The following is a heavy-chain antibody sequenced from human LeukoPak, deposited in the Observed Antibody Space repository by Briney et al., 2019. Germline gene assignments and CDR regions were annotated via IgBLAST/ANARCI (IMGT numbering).Heavy chain of an antibody. CDR2: IYHSGST. Sequence: SETLSLTCTVSGGSIRSNNYYWSWIRQDPAKGLEWIGYIYHSGSTYYNPSLKSRVTISVDTSKNQFSLKLSSVTAADTAVYYCARGRGAFDIWGQGTMVTVSS. D-gene: IGHD3-10*01. J-gene: IGHJ3*02. V-gene: IGHV4-31*02. CDR3: ARGRGAFDI. CDR1: GGSIRSNNYY.